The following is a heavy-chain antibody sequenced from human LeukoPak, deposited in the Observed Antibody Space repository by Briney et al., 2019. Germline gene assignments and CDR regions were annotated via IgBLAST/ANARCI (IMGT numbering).Heavy chain of an antibody. Sequence: PGGSLRLSCAASGFTFSSYGMHWVRQAPGKGLEWVAVISYDGSNKYYADSVKGRFTISRDNSKNTLYLQMNSLRAEDTAVYYCAKDPVWEWEPTYYFDYWGQGTLVNVSS. CDR1: GFTFSSYG. CDR3: AKDPVWEWEPTYYFDY. CDR2: ISYDGSNK. D-gene: IGHD1-26*01. J-gene: IGHJ4*02. V-gene: IGHV3-30*18.